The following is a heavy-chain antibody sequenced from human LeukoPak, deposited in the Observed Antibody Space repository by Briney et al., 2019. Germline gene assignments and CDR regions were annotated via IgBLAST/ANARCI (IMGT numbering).Heavy chain of an antibody. J-gene: IGHJ5*02. D-gene: IGHD1-26*01. CDR3: AIGIVGATESNWFDP. CDR2: IIPIFGTA. Sequence: ASVKVSCKASGGTFSSYAISWVRQAPGQGLEWMGGIIPIFGTANYAQKFQGRVTITADESTSTAYMGLSRLRSDDTAVYYCAIGIVGATESNWFDPWGQGTLVTVSS. V-gene: IGHV1-69*13. CDR1: GGTFSSYA.